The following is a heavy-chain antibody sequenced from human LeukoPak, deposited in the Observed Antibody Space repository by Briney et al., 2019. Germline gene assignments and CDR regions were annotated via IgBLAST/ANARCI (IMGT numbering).Heavy chain of an antibody. D-gene: IGHD2/OR15-2a*01. J-gene: IGHJ4*02. CDR3: AREDSMAGGDYFDY. CDR1: GFTFSSYA. V-gene: IGHV3-30-3*01. Sequence: QSGGSLRLSCAASGFTFSSYAMHWVRQAPGKGLEWVAVISYDGSNKYYADSVKGRFTISRDNSKNTLYLQMNSLRAEDTAVYYCAREDSMAGGDYFDYWGQGTLVTVSS. CDR2: ISYDGSNK.